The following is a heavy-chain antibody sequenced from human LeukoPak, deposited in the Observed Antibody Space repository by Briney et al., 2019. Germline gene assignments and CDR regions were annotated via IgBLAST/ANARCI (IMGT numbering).Heavy chain of an antibody. CDR3: ARRSNWAFDS. CDR1: GGSISSRRYY. Sequence: SETLSLTCTDSGGSISSRRYYWGWIRQPPGKGLEWIGSIFYSGTTYYNPSLQSRVTISVDTSKNQFSLKLSSVTAADTAVFYCARRSNWAFDSWGQGTLVTVSS. CDR2: IFYSGTT. D-gene: IGHD1-1*01. J-gene: IGHJ4*02. V-gene: IGHV4-39*01.